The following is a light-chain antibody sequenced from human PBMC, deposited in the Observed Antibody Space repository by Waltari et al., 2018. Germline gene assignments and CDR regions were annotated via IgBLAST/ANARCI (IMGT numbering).Light chain of an antibody. Sequence: EIVLTQSPGPLSLSPGERATLSCRASQIVGTDYLAWYQQKPGQAPRLLIYDSFTRASGVADRFSGSGSGTDFTLTISRLEPEDFAVYFCQLYDPSPLYTFGQGTKLEI. CDR2: DSF. V-gene: IGKV3-20*01. CDR1: QIVGTDY. CDR3: QLYDPSPLYT. J-gene: IGKJ2*01.